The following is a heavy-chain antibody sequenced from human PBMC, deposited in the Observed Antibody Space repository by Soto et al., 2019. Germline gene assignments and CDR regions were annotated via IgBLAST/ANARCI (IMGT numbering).Heavy chain of an antibody. J-gene: IGHJ4*02. CDR1: GFTFSSYG. Sequence: QVQLVESGGGVVQPGRSLRLSCAASGFTFSSYGMHWVRQAPGKGLEWVAVIWYDGSNKYYADSVKGRFTISRENSKNTQYLQMNSRRAEDTAVYYCARESPMVRGVTDYWGQGTLVTVSS. V-gene: IGHV3-33*01. CDR2: IWYDGSNK. CDR3: ARESPMVRGVTDY. D-gene: IGHD3-10*01.